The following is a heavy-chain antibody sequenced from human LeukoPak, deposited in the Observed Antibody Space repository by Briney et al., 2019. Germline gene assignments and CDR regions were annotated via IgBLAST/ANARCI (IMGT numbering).Heavy chain of an antibody. J-gene: IGHJ5*02. D-gene: IGHD3-3*01. Sequence: SETLSLTCTVSGDSISNYYWSWIRQPAGKGLEWIGRIYTSGNTNYNPSLKSRVTISVDMSKNQFSLKLSSVTAADTAVYYCARVRTISLFDPWGQGTLVTVSS. CDR3: ARVRTISLFDP. V-gene: IGHV4-4*07. CDR1: GDSISNYY. CDR2: IYTSGNT.